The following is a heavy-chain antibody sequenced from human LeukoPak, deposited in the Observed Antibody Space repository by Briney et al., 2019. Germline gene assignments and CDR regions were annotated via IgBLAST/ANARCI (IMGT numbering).Heavy chain of an antibody. CDR3: TKGGEWLVASAYYYYYMDV. D-gene: IGHD6-19*01. J-gene: IGHJ6*03. Sequence: GGSLRLSCAASGFTFSSSAMSWVRQAPGKGLKWVSSISGSGSGGSTYYADSVKGRFTISRDNSKNTLYLQMNSLIAEDTAVYYCTKGGEWLVASAYYYYYMDVWGKGTTVTISS. CDR2: ISGSGSGGST. V-gene: IGHV3-23*01. CDR1: GFTFSSSA.